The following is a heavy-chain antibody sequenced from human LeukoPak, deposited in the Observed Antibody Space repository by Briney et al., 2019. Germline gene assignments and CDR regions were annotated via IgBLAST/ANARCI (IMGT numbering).Heavy chain of an antibody. Sequence: ASVKVSCKASGGTFSSYAISWVRQAPGQGLEWMGRIIPIFGTANYAQKFQGRVTITTDESTSTAYMVLSSLRSEDTAVYYCARGVGGIVATIKRYGEPYYFDYWGQGTLVTVSS. J-gene: IGHJ4*02. D-gene: IGHD5-12*01. V-gene: IGHV1-69*05. CDR3: ARGVGGIVATIKRYGEPYYFDY. CDR1: GGTFSSYA. CDR2: IIPIFGTA.